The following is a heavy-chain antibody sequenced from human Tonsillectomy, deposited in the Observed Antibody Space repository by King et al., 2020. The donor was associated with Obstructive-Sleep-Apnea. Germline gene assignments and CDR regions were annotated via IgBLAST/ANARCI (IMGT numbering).Heavy chain of an antibody. D-gene: IGHD4-23*01. V-gene: IGHV3-30*18. CDR2: ISYDGSNK. J-gene: IGHJ3*02. CDR3: AKDGPPTVVTPSDAFDI. Sequence: VQLVESGGGVVQPGRSLRLSCAASGFTFSSYGMHWVRQAPGKGLEGVAVISYDGSNKYYADSVKGRFTISRDNSKNTLYLQMNSLRAEDTAVYYCAKDGPPTVVTPSDAFDIWGQGTMVTVSS. CDR1: GFTFSSYG.